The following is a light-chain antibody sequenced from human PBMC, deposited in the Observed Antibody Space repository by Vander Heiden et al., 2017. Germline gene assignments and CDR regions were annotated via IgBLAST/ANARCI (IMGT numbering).Light chain of an antibody. CDR3: CSYATSSTDV. V-gene: IGLV2-23*01. CDR1: SSDVGSYNL. Sequence: QSALTQPASVSGSPGQSLTISCTGTSSDVGSYNLGSWYQQHPGKAPKLMIYEGSKRPSGVSNRFSGSKSGNTASLTISGLQAEDEADYYCCSYATSSTDVFGTGTKVTVL. CDR2: EGS. J-gene: IGLJ1*01.